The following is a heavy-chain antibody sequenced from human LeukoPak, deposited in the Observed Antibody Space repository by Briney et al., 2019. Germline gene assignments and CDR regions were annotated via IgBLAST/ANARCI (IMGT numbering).Heavy chain of an antibody. CDR2: IFPGDSDT. V-gene: IGHV5-51*01. CDR1: GFSPRTHW. D-gene: IGHD3-22*01. CDR3: ARINYDSSGSDAFDI. J-gene: IGHJ3*02. Sequence: GESLKISCTGSGFSPRTHWIAWVRQMPGKGLEWMALIFPGDSDTRYSPSFQGQVTISADKSISTAYLQWSSLKASDTAMYYCARINYDSSGSDAFDIWGQGTMVTVSS.